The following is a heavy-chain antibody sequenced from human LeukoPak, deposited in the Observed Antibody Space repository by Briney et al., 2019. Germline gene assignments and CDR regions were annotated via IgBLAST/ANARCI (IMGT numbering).Heavy chain of an antibody. CDR3: ARARYDYPFDY. J-gene: IGHJ4*02. D-gene: IGHD4-11*01. CDR1: GFTVSSNY. Sequence: GGSLRLSCAASGFTVSSNYMSWVRQAPGKGLEWVSVLYSGGSTYYADSVKGRFTISRDNSKNTLYLQMNSLRAEDTAVYYCARARYDYPFDYWGQGTLVTVSS. V-gene: IGHV3-53*01. CDR2: LYSGGST.